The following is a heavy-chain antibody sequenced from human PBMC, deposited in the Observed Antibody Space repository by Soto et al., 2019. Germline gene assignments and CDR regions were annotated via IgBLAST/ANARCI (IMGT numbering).Heavy chain of an antibody. V-gene: IGHV3-13*01. D-gene: IGHD1-7*01. Sequence: PGGSLRLSCATSGFTLSSRDMHWVRQTTGKGLEWVSAITTGGDTYYPDSVKGRFTISRENAKNSLYLQMNSLRVGDTAVYYCASARHLTGITALSFDYWGQGTLVTVSS. J-gene: IGHJ4*02. CDR3: ASARHLTGITALSFDY. CDR1: GFTLSSRD. CDR2: ITTGGDT.